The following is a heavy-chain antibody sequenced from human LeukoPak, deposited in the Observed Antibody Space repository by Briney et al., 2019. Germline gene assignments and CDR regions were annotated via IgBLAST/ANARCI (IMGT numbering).Heavy chain of an antibody. V-gene: IGHV3-21*01. D-gene: IGHD4-17*01. CDR2: ISSSSSYI. CDR1: GFTLSNYS. CDR3: ARDLAYGDDGL. Sequence: GGSLRLSCAASGFTLSNYSMNWVRQAPGKGLEWVAFISSSSSYIFYADSLKGRFTISRDNAKNALYLQMNSLRADDTAVYYCARDLAYGDDGLWGQGTLVTVSS. J-gene: IGHJ4*02.